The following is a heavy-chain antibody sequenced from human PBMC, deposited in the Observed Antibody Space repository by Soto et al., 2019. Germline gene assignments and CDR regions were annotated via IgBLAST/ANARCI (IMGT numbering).Heavy chain of an antibody. CDR2: ISAYNGNT. V-gene: IGHV1-18*04. CDR1: GYTFTSYG. Sequence: ASVKVSCKASGYTFTSYGISWVRQAPGQGLEWMGWISAYNGNTNYAQKLQGRVTMTTDTSTSTAYMELRSLRSDDTAVYYCARDTYYYGSGSYLPTFDPWGQGTLVTVPQ. J-gene: IGHJ5*02. CDR3: ARDTYYYGSGSYLPTFDP. D-gene: IGHD3-10*01.